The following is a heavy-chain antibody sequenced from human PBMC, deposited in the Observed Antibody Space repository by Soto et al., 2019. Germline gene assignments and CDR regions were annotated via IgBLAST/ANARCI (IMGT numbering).Heavy chain of an antibody. D-gene: IGHD6-6*01. Sequence: GGSLRLSCAASGFTFSYYGMHWVRQTPGKGLLWVAVISFDGTNKYYADSVKGRFTISRDNSKNTLHLEMNSLEPDDTAVYYCARSISIAGRTGYLDVWGQGTTVTVSS. CDR3: ARSISIAGRTGYLDV. V-gene: IGHV3-30*03. J-gene: IGHJ3*01. CDR1: GFTFSYYG. CDR2: ISFDGTNK.